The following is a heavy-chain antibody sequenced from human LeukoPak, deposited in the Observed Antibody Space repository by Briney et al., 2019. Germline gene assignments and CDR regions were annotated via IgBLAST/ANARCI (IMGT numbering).Heavy chain of an antibody. CDR2: IYYSGST. Sequence: SETLSLTCTVSGGSISSGGYSWSWIRQHPGKGLEWIGYIYYSGSTYYNPSLKSRVTISVDTSKNQFSLKLSSVTAADTAVYYCARSDYTTVTTLFDYWGQGTLVTVSS. V-gene: IGHV4-31*03. CDR3: ARSDYTTVTTLFDY. J-gene: IGHJ4*02. D-gene: IGHD4-17*01. CDR1: GGSISSGGYS.